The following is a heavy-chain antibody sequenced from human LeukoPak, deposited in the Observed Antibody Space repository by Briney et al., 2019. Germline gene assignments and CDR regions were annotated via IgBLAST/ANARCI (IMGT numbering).Heavy chain of an antibody. CDR1: RFTFSSYG. J-gene: IGHJ3*02. CDR2: IRYDGSNK. CDR3: AKDDLRYSSSWSGAFDI. Sequence: PGGSLRLSCAASRFTFSSYGMHWVRQAPGMGLEWVAFIRYDGSNKYYADSVKGRFTISRDNSKNTLYLQMNSLRAEDTAVYYCAKDDLRYSSSWSGAFDIWGQGTMVTVSS. D-gene: IGHD6-13*01. V-gene: IGHV3-30*02.